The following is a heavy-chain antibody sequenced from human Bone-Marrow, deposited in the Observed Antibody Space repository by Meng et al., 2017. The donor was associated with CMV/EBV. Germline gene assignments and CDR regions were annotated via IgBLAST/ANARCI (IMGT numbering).Heavy chain of an antibody. J-gene: IGHJ6*02. D-gene: IGHD2-2*01. CDR3: ARDAQLGGWGDHYYYYGMDV. Sequence: ASVTVSCKSSGYTFTRYGISWVRQAPGQGLAWMGWISAYNGNTNYAQKLQGRVTMTTDTSTSTAYMDLRSLRSDDTAVYYCARDAQLGGWGDHYYYYGMDVWGQGTTVTVSS. CDR2: ISAYNGNT. CDR1: GYTFTRYG. V-gene: IGHV1-18*01.